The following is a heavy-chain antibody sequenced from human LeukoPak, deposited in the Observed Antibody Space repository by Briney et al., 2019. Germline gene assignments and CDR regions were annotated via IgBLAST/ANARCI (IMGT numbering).Heavy chain of an antibody. CDR2: MNPNSGNT. D-gene: IGHD6-19*01. V-gene: IGHV1-8*01. CDR1: VYTFTSYD. CDR3: ATAGSGYSSD. J-gene: IGHJ4*02. Sequence: ASGKVSCKASVYTFTSYDINWVRQATAQGLEWMGWMNPNSGNTDYAQKFQGRVTMTRNTSISTAYMELSSLRSEDTAVYYCATAGSGYSSDWGQGTLVTVSS.